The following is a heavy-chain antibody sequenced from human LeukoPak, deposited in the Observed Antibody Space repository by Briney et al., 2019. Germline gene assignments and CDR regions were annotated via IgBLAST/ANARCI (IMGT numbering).Heavy chain of an antibody. CDR2: IQPGDGDT. D-gene: IGHD6-19*01. V-gene: IGHV5-51*01. CDR1: GSRFTNYW. CDR3: ARHDSFAGYSSGHNRDAFDI. J-gene: IGHJ3*02. Sequence: GASLKISCKGSGSRFTNYWIGWVRPMPGKGLEWMGIIQPGDGDTRYSPSFQGQVTISADKPINTAYLQWNSLKASDTAMYYCARHDSFAGYSSGHNRDAFDIRGQGTMVTVSS.